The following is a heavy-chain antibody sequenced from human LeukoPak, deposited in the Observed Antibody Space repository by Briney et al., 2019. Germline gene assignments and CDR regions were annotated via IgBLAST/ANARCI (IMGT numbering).Heavy chain of an antibody. D-gene: IGHD3-16*02. CDR1: GGSISSSSYY. Sequence: KPSETLSLTCTVSGGSISSSSYYWGWIRQPPGKGLEWIGSIYYSGSTYYNPSLKSRVTISVDTSKNQFSLKLSSVTAADTAVYYCARPSTDYVWGSYRTGAFDLWGQGTMVTVSS. J-gene: IGHJ3*01. CDR3: ARPSTDYVWGSYRTGAFDL. CDR2: IYYSGST. V-gene: IGHV4-39*01.